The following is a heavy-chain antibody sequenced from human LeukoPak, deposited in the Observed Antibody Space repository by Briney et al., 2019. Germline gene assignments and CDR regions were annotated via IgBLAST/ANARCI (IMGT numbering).Heavy chain of an antibody. CDR3: ARVITPGYFLH. J-gene: IGHJ1*01. V-gene: IGHV1-18*01. D-gene: IGHD2-15*01. Sequence: ASVKVSCKASGYTFTIYDIGRVRQAPGQGLEWMGWISPYNGNTNYAQKLQDRVTMTTDTSTSTAYMELRSLRSDDTAVYYCARVITPGYFLHWGQGTLVTVSS. CDR1: GYTFTIYD. CDR2: ISPYNGNT.